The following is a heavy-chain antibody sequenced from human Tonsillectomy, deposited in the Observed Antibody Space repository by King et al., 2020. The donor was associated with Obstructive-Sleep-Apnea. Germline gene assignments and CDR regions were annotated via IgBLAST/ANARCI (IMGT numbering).Heavy chain of an antibody. V-gene: IGHV3-23*04. D-gene: IGHD3-22*01. CDR2: IRGSGGST. J-gene: IGHJ4*02. Sequence: EVQLVESGGGLVQPGGSLRLSCAASGFSFSRYALTWVRLAPGKGLQWVSAIRGSGGSTYYTDSVKGRFTISRDNSKNTLYLQMSSLRVEDTAMYHCVKDSDYNSGGYNYPEYWGQGTLVTVSS. CDR3: VKDSDYNSGGYNYPEY. CDR1: GFSFSRYA.